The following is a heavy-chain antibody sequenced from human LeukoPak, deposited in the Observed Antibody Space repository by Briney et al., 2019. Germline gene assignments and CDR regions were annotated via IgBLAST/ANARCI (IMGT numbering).Heavy chain of an antibody. CDR2: IYSAGFT. J-gene: IGHJ4*02. D-gene: IGHD6-19*01. Sequence: GGSLRVSCAASGFTVSSHSMSWVRQAPGKGLEWVSVIYSAGFTYYADSVKGRFAISRDNSKNTLYLQMNSLRAEDTALYHCARADSNGWSNYWGQGTLVTVSS. CDR1: GFTVSSHS. CDR3: ARADSNGWSNY. V-gene: IGHV3-53*01.